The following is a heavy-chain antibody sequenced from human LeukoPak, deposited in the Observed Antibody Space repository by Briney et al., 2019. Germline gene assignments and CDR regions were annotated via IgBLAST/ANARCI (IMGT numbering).Heavy chain of an antibody. J-gene: IGHJ4*02. D-gene: IGHD3-10*01. CDR1: GFTFNNYA. V-gene: IGHV3-23*01. CDR3: AKESNFRPGSGSSPGY. CDR2: ISGSAGTT. Sequence: GGSLRLSCAASGFTFNNYAMSWVRQAPGKGLQWVSVISGSAGTTYYADSVKGRLTISRDNSKNTLYLQMNSLRAEDTAVYYCAKESNFRPGSGSSPGYWGQGTLVTVSS.